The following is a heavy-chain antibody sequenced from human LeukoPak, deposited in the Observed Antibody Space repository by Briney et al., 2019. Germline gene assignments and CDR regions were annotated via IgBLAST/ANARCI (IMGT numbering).Heavy chain of an antibody. CDR3: ARSADIVVVPAAPDDAFDI. Sequence: SVKVSCKASGGTFRSYAISWVREAPGQGLEWMGRILPILGIANYAQKLQGRVTITADKSTSTAYMELSSLRSEDTAVYYCARSADIVVVPAAPDDAFDIWGQGTMVTVSS. D-gene: IGHD2-2*01. J-gene: IGHJ3*02. CDR2: ILPILGIA. CDR1: GGTFRSYA. V-gene: IGHV1-69*04.